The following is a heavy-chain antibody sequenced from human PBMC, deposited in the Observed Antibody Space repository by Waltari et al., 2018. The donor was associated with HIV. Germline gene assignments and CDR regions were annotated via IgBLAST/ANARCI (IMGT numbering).Heavy chain of an antibody. CDR2: MKHDGSEK. J-gene: IGHJ3*01. CDR1: GFSFSSFW. CDR3: SRLSYHAFDL. Sequence: EVQLVESGGDLVQPGGSLSLSCAVSGFSFSSFWMSWVRQAPGKGLEWVASMKHDGSEKYYVDSVKGRFTISRDNAKNSLFLQMDSLRAEDTALYYCSRLSYHAFDLWGQGTMVTVSS. D-gene: IGHD3-16*02. V-gene: IGHV3-7*01.